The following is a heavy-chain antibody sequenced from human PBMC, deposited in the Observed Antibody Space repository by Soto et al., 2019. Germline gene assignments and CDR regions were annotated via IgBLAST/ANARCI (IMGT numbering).Heavy chain of an antibody. Sequence: PSETLSLTCTVSGGSISSYYWSWIRQPPGKGLEWIGYLSYSGRSNYNPSLKSRVTISLDTSKNQFSLKLTSVTSADTAVYYCARVKYSGYDYYVDYWGQGTLVTVSS. CDR3: ARVKYSGYDYYVDY. J-gene: IGHJ4*02. D-gene: IGHD5-12*01. V-gene: IGHV4-59*01. CDR1: GGSISSYY. CDR2: LSYSGRS.